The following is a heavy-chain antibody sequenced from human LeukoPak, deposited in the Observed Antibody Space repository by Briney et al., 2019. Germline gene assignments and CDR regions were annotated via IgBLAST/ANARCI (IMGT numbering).Heavy chain of an antibody. J-gene: IGHJ4*02. Sequence: ASVKVSCKVSGYTLTELSMHWVRQAPGKGLEWMGGFDPEDGETIYAQKLQGRVTMTTDTSTSTAYMELRSLRSDDTAVYYCARDPYYGSGSYYPYYFDYWGQGTLVTVSS. CDR2: FDPEDGET. D-gene: IGHD3-10*01. CDR3: ARDPYYGSGSYYPYYFDY. V-gene: IGHV1-24*01. CDR1: GYTLTELS.